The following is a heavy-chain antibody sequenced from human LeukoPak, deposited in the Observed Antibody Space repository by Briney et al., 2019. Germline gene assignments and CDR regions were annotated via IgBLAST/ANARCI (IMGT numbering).Heavy chain of an antibody. CDR2: IYYSGST. V-gene: IGHV4-61*01. D-gene: IGHD4-17*01. Sequence: PSETLSLTCTVSGVSVSSGSYYWSWLRQPPGKGLEWIGYIYYSGSTNYNPSLKSRVTISVDTSKNQFSLKLSSVTAADTAVYYCAKGIHDYGDYREFWFDPWGQGTLVTVSS. J-gene: IGHJ5*02. CDR1: GVSVSSGSYY. CDR3: AKGIHDYGDYREFWFDP.